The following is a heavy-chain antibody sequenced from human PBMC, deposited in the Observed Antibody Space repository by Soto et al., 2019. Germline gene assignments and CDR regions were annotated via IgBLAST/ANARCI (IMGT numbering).Heavy chain of an antibody. CDR1: GFTFSSYA. J-gene: IGHJ6*02. D-gene: IGHD3-3*01. CDR3: AKVGFYDFWSGYPLKHYGMDV. V-gene: IGHV3-23*01. Sequence: EVQLLESGGGLVQPGGSLRLSCAASGFTFSSYAMSWVRQAPGKGLEWVSAISGSGGSTYYADSVKGRFTISRDNSKNTLYPQMNSLRAEDTAVYYCAKVGFYDFWSGYPLKHYGMDVWGQGTTVTVSS. CDR2: ISGSGGST.